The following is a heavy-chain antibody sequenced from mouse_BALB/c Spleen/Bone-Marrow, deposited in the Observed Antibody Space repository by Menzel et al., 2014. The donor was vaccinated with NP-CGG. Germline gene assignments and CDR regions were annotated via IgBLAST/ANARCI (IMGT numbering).Heavy chain of an antibody. J-gene: IGHJ4*01. D-gene: IGHD1-1*01. Sequence: DLVKPGASVKLSCKASGYTSTSYWINWIKQRPGQGLEWIGRIAPGSGSTYYDEMFKGKATLTVDTSSSTAYIQLSSLSSEDSAVYFCARSYYGRVMDYWGQGTSVTVSS. CDR1: GYTSTSYW. CDR3: ARSYYGRVMDY. V-gene: IGHV1S41*01. CDR2: IAPGSGST.